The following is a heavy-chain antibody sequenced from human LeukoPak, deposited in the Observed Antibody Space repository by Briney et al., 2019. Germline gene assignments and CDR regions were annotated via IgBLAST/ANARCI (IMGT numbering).Heavy chain of an antibody. Sequence: GGSLRLSCAASGFSFSSYWITWVHQAPGKGLEWVAKINQDGNEKYYVDSVKGRFTISRDNAKNSLYLQMNSLRVEDTAVYYCARNRVGFDIWGQGTMVTVSS. CDR3: ARNRVGFDI. CDR2: INQDGNEK. V-gene: IGHV3-7*04. CDR1: GFSFSSYW. J-gene: IGHJ3*02. D-gene: IGHD2/OR15-2a*01.